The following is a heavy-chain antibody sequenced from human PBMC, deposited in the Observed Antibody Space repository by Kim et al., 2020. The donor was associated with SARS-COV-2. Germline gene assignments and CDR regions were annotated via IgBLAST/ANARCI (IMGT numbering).Heavy chain of an antibody. CDR3: ARDLPFIWTSGKYYFYGMDV. J-gene: IGHJ6*02. Sequence: GGSLRLSCAGSGFTFSFFSINWVRQAPGSGLEWISYISSNSAAIYYADSVKGRFTISRDNDENSLHLQMNSLRDEDTAVYYCARDLPFIWTSGKYYFYGMDVWGQGTTVTVSS. V-gene: IGHV3-48*02. CDR2: ISSNSAAI. D-gene: IGHD1-1*01. CDR1: GFTFSFFS.